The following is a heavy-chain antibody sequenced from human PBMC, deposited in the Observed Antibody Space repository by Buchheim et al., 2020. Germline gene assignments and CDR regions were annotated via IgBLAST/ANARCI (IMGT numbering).Heavy chain of an antibody. D-gene: IGHD3-16*01. J-gene: IGHJ6*02. CDR2: INHSGST. CDR3: ARLSRAGLHYYGMTS. Sequence: QVQLQQWGAGLLKPSETLSLTCAVYGGSFSGYYWSWIRQPPGKGLEWIGEINHSGSTNYNPSLKSRVTISVDTSKNQFSLKLSSVTAADTAVYYCARLSRAGLHYYGMTSGAKGP. V-gene: IGHV4-34*01. CDR1: GGSFSGYY.